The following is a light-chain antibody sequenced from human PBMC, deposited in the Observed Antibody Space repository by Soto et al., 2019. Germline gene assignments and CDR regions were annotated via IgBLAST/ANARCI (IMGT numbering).Light chain of an antibody. CDR1: QAIGND. J-gene: IGKJ1*01. V-gene: IGKV1-6*01. Sequence: AIQMTQSPSSLSASVGDRVTITCRASQAIGNDLGWYQQIPGKAPKLLIYAASRLHSGVPSNFGGSGSGSDFTLTISSLQPEDFATYYCLQNYRSPWTFGQGTKVELK. CDR3: LQNYRSPWT. CDR2: AAS.